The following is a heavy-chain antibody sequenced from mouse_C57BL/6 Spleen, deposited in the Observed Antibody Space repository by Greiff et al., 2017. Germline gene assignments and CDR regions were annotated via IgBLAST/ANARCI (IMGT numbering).Heavy chain of an antibody. D-gene: IGHD2-4*01. CDR2: IHPNSGST. V-gene: IGHV1-64*01. Sequence: VQLQQPGAELVKPGASVKLSCKASGYTFTSYWMHWVKQRPGQGLEWIGMIHPNSGSTNYNEKFKSKATLTVDTSSSTAYMQLSSLTSEDSAVYYCARPIYYDYDTWFAYWGQGTLVTVSA. CDR1: GYTFTSYW. J-gene: IGHJ3*01. CDR3: ARPIYYDYDTWFAY.